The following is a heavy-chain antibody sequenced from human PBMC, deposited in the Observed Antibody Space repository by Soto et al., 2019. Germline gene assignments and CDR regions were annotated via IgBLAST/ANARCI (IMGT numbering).Heavy chain of an antibody. V-gene: IGHV3-33*08. CDR3: ARDPYGSWYGSLSTFYGMDV. CDR2: IWYDGSNK. CDR1: GFTVSNSYG. J-gene: IGHJ6*02. Sequence: PGGSLRLSCAASGFTVSNSYGMHWVRQAPGKGLEWVAVIWYDGSNKYYADSVKGRFTISRDNSKNTLYLQMNSLRAEDTAVYYCARDPYGSWYGSLSTFYGMDVWGQGTTVTVSS. D-gene: IGHD6-13*01.